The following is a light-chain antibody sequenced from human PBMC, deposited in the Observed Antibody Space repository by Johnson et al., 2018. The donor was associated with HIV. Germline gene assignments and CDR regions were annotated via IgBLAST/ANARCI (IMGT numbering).Light chain of an antibody. Sequence: QSVLTQPPSVSAAPGQKVTISCSGSSSNIGSTSVSWYQQLPGTAPKLLIYENNKRPSGIPDRFSGSKSGTSATLGITGLQTGDEADYYCETWDSSLGGVFGTGTKVTVL. CDR1: SSNIGSTS. CDR2: ENN. V-gene: IGLV1-51*02. J-gene: IGLJ1*01. CDR3: ETWDSSLGGV.